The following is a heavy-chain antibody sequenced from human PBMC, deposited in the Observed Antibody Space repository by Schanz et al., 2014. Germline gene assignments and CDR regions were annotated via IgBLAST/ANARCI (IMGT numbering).Heavy chain of an antibody. CDR2: IIPILGIA. CDR3: ARDGGEVVRGVIEGVNHYYYGMDV. CDR1: GGTFNSYT. Sequence: QVQLVQSGAEVKKPGSSMKVSCKASGGTFNSYTINWVRQAPGQGLEWMGRIIPILGIANYAQKFQGRVTNTADKSTSTAYMDLSSLRPEDTAVYYCARDGGEVVRGVIEGVNHYYYGMDVWGQGTTVTVSS. D-gene: IGHD3-10*01. V-gene: IGHV1-69*08. J-gene: IGHJ6*02.